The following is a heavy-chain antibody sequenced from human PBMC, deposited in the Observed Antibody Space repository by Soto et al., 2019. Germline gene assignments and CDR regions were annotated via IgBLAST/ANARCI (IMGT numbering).Heavy chain of an antibody. CDR1: GFTFSTYS. Sequence: EVQLVESGGGLVKPGGSLRLSCAASGFTFSTYSMNWVRQAPGKGLEWISSISSSGGSVSYAESVKGRFTISRDNAKNSLYLQMDSLRAEDTAMYYCARGRSINTNMDYWGQGTLVTVSS. V-gene: IGHV3-21*01. D-gene: IGHD2-2*01. CDR3: ARGRSINTNMDY. CDR2: ISSSGGSV. J-gene: IGHJ4*02.